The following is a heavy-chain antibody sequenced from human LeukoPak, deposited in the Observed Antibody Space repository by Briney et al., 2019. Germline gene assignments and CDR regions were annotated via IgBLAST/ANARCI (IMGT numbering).Heavy chain of an antibody. CDR3: ARVLEGQRGYSGYDNHPLDY. Sequence: ASVKVSCKASGYTFTGYYMHWVRQAPGQGLEWMGWINPNSGGTNYAQKFQGRVTMTRDTSISTAYMELSRLRSDDTAVYYCARVLEGQRGYSGYDNHPLDYWGQGTLVTVSS. J-gene: IGHJ4*02. CDR2: INPNSGGT. D-gene: IGHD5-12*01. V-gene: IGHV1-2*02. CDR1: GYTFTGYY.